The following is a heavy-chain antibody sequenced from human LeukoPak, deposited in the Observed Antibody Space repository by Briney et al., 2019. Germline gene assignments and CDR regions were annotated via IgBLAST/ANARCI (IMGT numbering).Heavy chain of an antibody. CDR1: GYTFTGYH. CDR3: ARPRSMVRGGKNDAFDI. J-gene: IGHJ3*02. CDR2: INPNSGGT. V-gene: IGHV1-2*06. D-gene: IGHD3-10*01. Sequence: ASVKVSCKASGYTFTGYHMHWVRQAPGQGLEWMGRINPNSGGTNYAQKFQGRVTMTRDTSISTAYMELSRLRSDDTAVYYCARPRSMVRGGKNDAFDIWGQGTMVTVSS.